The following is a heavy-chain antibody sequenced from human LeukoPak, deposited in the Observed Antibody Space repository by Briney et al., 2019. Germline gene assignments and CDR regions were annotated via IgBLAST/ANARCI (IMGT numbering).Heavy chain of an antibody. J-gene: IGHJ4*02. CDR1: GGSISNYF. CDR2: INHSGST. V-gene: IGHV4-34*01. Sequence: SETLSLTCTISGGSISNYFWSWIRQPPGKGLEWIGEINHSGSTNYNPSLKSRVTISVDTSKNQFSLKLSSVTAADTAVYYCARGGDILTGYQQYYFDYWGQGTLVTVSS. CDR3: ARGGDILTGYQQYYFDY. D-gene: IGHD3-9*01.